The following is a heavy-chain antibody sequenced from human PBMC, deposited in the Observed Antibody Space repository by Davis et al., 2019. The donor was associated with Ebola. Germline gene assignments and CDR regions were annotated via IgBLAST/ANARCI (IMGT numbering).Heavy chain of an antibody. D-gene: IGHD5-18*01. J-gene: IGHJ4*02. V-gene: IGHV3-72*01. CDR3: TSTVDTADY. CDR1: GFTFSDHY. Sequence: GGSLRLSCSASGFTFSDHYMDWVRQAPGKGLEWVGRTRNKANSYTTEYAASVKGRFTISRDDSKNSLYLQMNSLKTEDTAVYYCTSTVDTADYWGQGTLVTVSS. CDR2: TRNKANSYTT.